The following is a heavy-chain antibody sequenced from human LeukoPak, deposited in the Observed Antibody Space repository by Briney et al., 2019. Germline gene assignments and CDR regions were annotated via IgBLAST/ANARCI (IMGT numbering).Heavy chain of an antibody. J-gene: IGHJ4*02. Sequence: GGSLTLSCAACGFTFSSYWMHWVRQAPGKGLVWVSRINTDGSSTSYAASVKGRFTISTDNSKNTLYLQMNSLRAEDTSVYYCAKDSIAAAGSFDYWGQGTLVTVSS. CDR3: AKDSIAAAGSFDY. CDR2: INTDGSST. D-gene: IGHD6-13*01. V-gene: IGHV3-74*01. CDR1: GFTFSSYW.